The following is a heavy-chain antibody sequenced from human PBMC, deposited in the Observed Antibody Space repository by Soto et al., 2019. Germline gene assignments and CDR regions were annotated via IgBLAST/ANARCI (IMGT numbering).Heavy chain of an antibody. D-gene: IGHD5-12*01. J-gene: IGHJ4*02. Sequence: PGESLKISCKGSGYSFTSYWIAWVRQMPGKGLEWMGIIYPGDSDTRYSPSFQGQVTISADKSITTAYLQWSSLKASDTAMYYCARHSIDGYNSPADYWGQGTLVIVSS. CDR3: ARHSIDGYNSPADY. V-gene: IGHV5-51*01. CDR2: IYPGDSDT. CDR1: GYSFTSYW.